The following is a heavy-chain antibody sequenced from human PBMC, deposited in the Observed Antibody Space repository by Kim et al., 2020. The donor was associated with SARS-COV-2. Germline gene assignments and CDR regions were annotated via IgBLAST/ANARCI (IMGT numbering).Heavy chain of an antibody. CDR3: AGSFGAMSVDF. Sequence: SETLSLTCSVSGGTMTNYYWSWIRQPPGKGLECIGYIYHTGTINYNPSLKSRVTISLDTSRNQFSLRLSSVTAADTAMYYCAGSFGAMSVDFWGQGTLVSVSS. CDR1: GGTMTNYY. D-gene: IGHD3-16*01. CDR2: IYHTGTI. J-gene: IGHJ1*01. V-gene: IGHV4-59*13.